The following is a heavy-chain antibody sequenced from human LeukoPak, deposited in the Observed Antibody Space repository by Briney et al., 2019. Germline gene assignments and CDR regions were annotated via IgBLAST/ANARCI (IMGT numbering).Heavy chain of an antibody. Sequence: GGSLRLSCAASGFTVSSNYMSWVRQAPGKGLEWVSVIYSGGSTYYADSVKGRFTISRDNSKNTLYLQMNSLRAEDTAVYYCARAYKIRDAFDIWGQGTMVTVSS. J-gene: IGHJ3*02. D-gene: IGHD1-14*01. CDR1: GFTVSSNY. CDR2: IYSGGST. V-gene: IGHV3-53*05. CDR3: ARAYKIRDAFDI.